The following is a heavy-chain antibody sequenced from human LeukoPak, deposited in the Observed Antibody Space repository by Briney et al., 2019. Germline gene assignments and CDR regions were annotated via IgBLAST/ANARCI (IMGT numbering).Heavy chain of an antibody. CDR3: AKDIGDGYCSSTSCFFDY. J-gene: IGHJ4*02. D-gene: IGHD2-2*01. CDR2: ISWNSGSI. V-gene: IGHV3-9*01. CDR1: GFTFDDYA. Sequence: PGRSLRLSCAASGFTFDDYAMHWVWQAPGKGLEWVSGISWNSGSIGYADSVKGRFTISRDNAKNSLYLQMNSLRAEDTALYYCAKDIGDGYCSSTSCFFDYWGQGTLVTVSS.